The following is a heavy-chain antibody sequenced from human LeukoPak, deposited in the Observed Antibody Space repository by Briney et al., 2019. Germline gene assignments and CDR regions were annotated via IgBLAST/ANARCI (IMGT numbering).Heavy chain of an antibody. CDR3: ARDPTPTYESGAYYGVD. CDR2: IDYSGNT. V-gene: IGHV4-59*11. J-gene: IGHJ4*02. Sequence: SETLSLTCTVSGGSISGHYWNWIRQPPGQGLEWVGDIDYSGNTDSNPSRKSRVTIHVDPSKNQFSLRLNSVTAADTAVYYCARDPTPTYESGAYYGVDWGRGTLVTVSS. D-gene: IGHD3-22*01. CDR1: GGSISGHY.